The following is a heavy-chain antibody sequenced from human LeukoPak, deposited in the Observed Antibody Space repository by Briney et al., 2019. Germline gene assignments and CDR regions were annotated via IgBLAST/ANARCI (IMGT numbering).Heavy chain of an antibody. CDR3: ASTSPIAVADDFDY. J-gene: IGHJ4*02. D-gene: IGHD6-19*01. V-gene: IGHV3-30-3*01. CDR1: GFTFSSYA. CDR2: ISYDGSNK. Sequence: PGGSLRLSCAASGFTFSSYAMHWVRQAPGKGLEWVAVISYDGSNKYYADSVKGRFTISRDNSKNTLYLQMNSLRAEDTAVYYCASTSPIAVADDFDYWGQGTLVTVSS.